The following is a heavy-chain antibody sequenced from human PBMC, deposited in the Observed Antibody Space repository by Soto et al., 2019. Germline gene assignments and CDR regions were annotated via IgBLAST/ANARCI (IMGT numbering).Heavy chain of an antibody. J-gene: IGHJ4*02. CDR1: GGTFSRST. Sequence: QVQLVQSGAEVKKPGSSVKVSCKASGGTFSRSTISWVRQAPGQGLEWMGGITPIFGTPNYAQNFQGRAAITADESTSTVYMEVSRLRFEDTAIYYCARQIDHDSSGHYYAYWGQGTLVTVSS. V-gene: IGHV1-69*01. CDR3: ARQIDHDSSGHYYAY. CDR2: ITPIFGTP. D-gene: IGHD3-22*01.